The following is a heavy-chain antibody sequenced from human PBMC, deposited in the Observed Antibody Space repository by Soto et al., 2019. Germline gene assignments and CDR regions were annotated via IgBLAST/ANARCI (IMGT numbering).Heavy chain of an antibody. CDR3: ARGVSGHDYGGNLDY. J-gene: IGHJ4*02. Sequence: QVQLVESGGGVVQPGRSLRLSCAASGFTFSSYAMHWVRQAPGKGLEWVAVISYDGSNKYYADSVKGRFTISRDNSKNTLYLQMNSLRAEDTAVYYRARGVSGHDYGGNLDYWGQGTLVTVSS. V-gene: IGHV3-30-3*01. CDR1: GFTFSSYA. CDR2: ISYDGSNK. D-gene: IGHD4-17*01.